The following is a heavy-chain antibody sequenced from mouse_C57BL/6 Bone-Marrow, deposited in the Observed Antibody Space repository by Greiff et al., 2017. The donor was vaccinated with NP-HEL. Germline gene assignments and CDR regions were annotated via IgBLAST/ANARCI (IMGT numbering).Heavy chain of an antibody. CDR1: GFNIKDYY. D-gene: IGHD4-1*01. CDR3: ARLTGKGYFDV. V-gene: IGHV14-2*01. J-gene: IGHJ1*03. CDR2: IDPEDGET. Sequence: DVQLQESGAELVKPGASVKLSCTASGFNIKDYYMYWVKQRTEQGLEWIGRIDPEDGETKYAPKFQGKATITADTSSNTAYLQPSSLTSEDAAVYYCARLTGKGYFDVWGRGTTVTVSS.